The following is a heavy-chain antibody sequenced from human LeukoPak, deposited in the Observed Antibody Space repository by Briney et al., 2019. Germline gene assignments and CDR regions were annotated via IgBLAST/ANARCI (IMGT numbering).Heavy chain of an antibody. CDR1: GYTLTELS. V-gene: IGHV1-24*01. Sequence: ASVKVSCKVSGYTLTELSMYCVRQAPGKGLEWMGGFDPKDSETIYAQKFQGRVTMTEDTSTDTAYMELSSLRSEDTAVYYCATARAYCGGDCNPWGMDVWGQGTTVTVSS. J-gene: IGHJ6*02. CDR2: FDPKDSET. D-gene: IGHD2-21*02. CDR3: ATARAYCGGDCNPWGMDV.